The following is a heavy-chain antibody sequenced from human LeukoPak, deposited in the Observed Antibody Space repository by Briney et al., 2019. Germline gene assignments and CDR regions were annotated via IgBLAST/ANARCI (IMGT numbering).Heavy chain of an antibody. D-gene: IGHD3-9*01. CDR2: INPNSGGT. V-gene: IGHV1-2*02. Sequence: ASVKVSCKASGYTFTGYYMHWVRQAPGQGLEWMGWINPNSGGTNYAQKFQGRVTMTRDTSISTAYMELSRLRSDDTAVYYCARDKFGLRYFDWSIWGQGTLVTVSS. J-gene: IGHJ4*02. CDR3: ARDKFGLRYFDWSI. CDR1: GYTFTGYY.